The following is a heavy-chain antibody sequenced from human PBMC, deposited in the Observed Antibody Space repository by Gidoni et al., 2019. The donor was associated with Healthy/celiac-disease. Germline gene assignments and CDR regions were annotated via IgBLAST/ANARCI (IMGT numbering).Heavy chain of an antibody. J-gene: IGHJ3*02. D-gene: IGHD6-13*01. V-gene: IGHV1-69*01. CDR1: GGTFSSYA. Sequence: QVQLVQSGAEVKKPGSSVTVSCKASGGTFSSYAISWVRQAPGQGLEWRGGIIPIFDTASYAQKFQGRVTITADESTSTAYMELRSLRSEDTAVYSCASGSSSSWYRVGDAFDIWGQGTMVTVSS. CDR2: IIPIFDTA. CDR3: ASGSSSSWYRVGDAFDI.